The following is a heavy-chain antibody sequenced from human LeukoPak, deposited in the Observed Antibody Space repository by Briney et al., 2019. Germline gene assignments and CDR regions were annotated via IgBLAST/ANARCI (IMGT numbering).Heavy chain of an antibody. CDR1: GGSISSYY. Sequence: SETLSLTCTVSGGSISSYYWSWIRQPPGKGLEWIAYIYYSGSTSYNPSLKSRVTISVDTSKNQFSLKLSSVTAADTAVYHCARGSSSGWFLGDVWGKGTTVTVSS. J-gene: IGHJ6*04. CDR3: ARGSSSGWFLGDV. D-gene: IGHD6-19*01. V-gene: IGHV4-59*01. CDR2: IYYSGST.